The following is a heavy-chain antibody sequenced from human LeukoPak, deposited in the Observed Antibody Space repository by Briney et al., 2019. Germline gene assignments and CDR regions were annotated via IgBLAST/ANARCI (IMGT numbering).Heavy chain of an antibody. CDR1: GVSFSGYY. D-gene: IGHD6-25*01. Sequence: SETLSLTCAVYGVSFSGYYWSWIRQPPGKGLEWIGSIYYSGTTFYNPSLKSRVTISVDTAKDQFSLRLTSVTAADTAIYYCVKNDRGSGWRLDSWGQGILVTVSS. CDR3: VKNDRGSGWRLDS. V-gene: IGHV4-34*01. CDR2: IYYSGTT. J-gene: IGHJ4*02.